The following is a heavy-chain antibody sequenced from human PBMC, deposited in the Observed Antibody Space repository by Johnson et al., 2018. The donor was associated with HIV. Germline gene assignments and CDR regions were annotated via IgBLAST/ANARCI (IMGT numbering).Heavy chain of an antibody. V-gene: IGHV3-30-3*01. J-gene: IGHJ3*01. D-gene: IGHD6-19*01. CDR3: ARDTGSGWEHDGFDL. CDR2: ISYDGGSK. CDR1: GFTFSSYP. Sequence: QVQLVESGGGVVQPGRSLRLSCAASGFTFSSYPMHWVRQAPGKGLEWVAIISYDGGSKYYADSVKGRFTVSRDNSKNSLYLQINSLRVEDTAVYYCARDTGSGWEHDGFDLCGQGTMVTVSS.